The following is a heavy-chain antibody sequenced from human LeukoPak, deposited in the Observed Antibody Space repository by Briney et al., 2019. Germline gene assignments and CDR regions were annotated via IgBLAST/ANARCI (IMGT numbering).Heavy chain of an antibody. D-gene: IGHD3-16*01. J-gene: IGHJ4*02. V-gene: IGHV4-59*08. CDR3: ASKGRGPWGFDY. CDR1: GGSISSYY. Sequence: PSETLSLTCTVSGGSISSYYWSWIRQPPGKGLEWIGYIYYSGSTNYNPSLKSRVTISVDTSKNQFSLKLSSVTAAETAVYYCASKGRGPWGFDYWGQGTLVTVSS. CDR2: IYYSGST.